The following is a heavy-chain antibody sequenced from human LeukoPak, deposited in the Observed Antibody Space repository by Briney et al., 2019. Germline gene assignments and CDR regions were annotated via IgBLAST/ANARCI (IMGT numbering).Heavy chain of an antibody. CDR1: GGSISSYY. V-gene: IGHV4-59*01. CDR3: ASSYYYYMDV. Sequence: SETLSLTCTVSGGSISSYYWSWIRQPSGRGLEWIGYIYYSGSTDYNPSLKSRVTISVDTSKNQLSLELSSVTAADTAVYYCASSYYYYMDVWGKGTTVTVSS. CDR2: IYYSGST. J-gene: IGHJ6*03.